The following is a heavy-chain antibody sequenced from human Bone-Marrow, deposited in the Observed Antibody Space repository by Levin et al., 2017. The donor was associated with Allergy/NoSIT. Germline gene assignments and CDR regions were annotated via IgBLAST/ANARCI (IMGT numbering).Heavy chain of an antibody. CDR2: ISSGGPSK. J-gene: IGHJ2*01. CDR1: GFTFSYYY. CDR3: GRLYGVRSWYFDL. D-gene: IGHD2-21*01. Sequence: GESLKISCEASGFTFSYYYVAWIRQAPGKGLEWISYISSGGPSKYYADSVKGRFTISRDNAVNSLSLHLSNLRVEDTAVYFCGRLYGVRSWYFDLWGRGTLVTVSS. V-gene: IGHV3-11*01.